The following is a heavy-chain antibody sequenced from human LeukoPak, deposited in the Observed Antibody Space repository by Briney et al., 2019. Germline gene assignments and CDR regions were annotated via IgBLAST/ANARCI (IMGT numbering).Heavy chain of an antibody. CDR3: AREAYYYDSSGQTYYFDY. CDR1: GFTFSSYS. V-gene: IGHV3-21*01. Sequence: PGGSLRLSCAASGFTFSSYSMSWVRQAPGKGLEWDSSISSSSSYIYYADSVKGRFTISRDNAKNSLYLQMNSLRAEDTAVYYCAREAYYYDSSGQTYYFDYWGRGTLVTVSS. CDR2: ISSSSSYI. J-gene: IGHJ4*02. D-gene: IGHD3-22*01.